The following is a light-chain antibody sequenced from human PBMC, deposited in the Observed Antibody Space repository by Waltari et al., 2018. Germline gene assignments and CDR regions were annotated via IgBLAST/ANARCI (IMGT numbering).Light chain of an antibody. CDR3: EEYDYLPVT. CDR2: DAS. J-gene: IGKJ4*01. Sequence: DFQMTQSPSSLSASVGDRVTITCQASQDISNNLNWYQQKPGQAPKLLIFDASNLEVGVPSRFSGSGSGTYFSLTIGSLQPEYTATYYCEEYDYLPVTFGGGTKVEIK. V-gene: IGKV1-33*01. CDR1: QDISNN.